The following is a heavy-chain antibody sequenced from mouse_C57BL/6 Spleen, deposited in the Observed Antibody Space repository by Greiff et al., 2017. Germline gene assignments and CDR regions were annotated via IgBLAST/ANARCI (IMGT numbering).Heavy chain of an antibody. CDR3: AREGVITTVGYFGV. D-gene: IGHD1-1*01. J-gene: IGHJ1*03. Sequence: EVKLLQSVAELVRPGASVKLSCTASGFNIKNSYMHWVKQRPEKGLEWIGRIAPANGTTKYAPKFHGTATITADTSSNTAYLQLSSLTSEDTAIYYCAREGVITTVGYFGVWGTGTTVTVSS. CDR1: GFNIKNSY. CDR2: IAPANGTT. V-gene: IGHV14-3*01.